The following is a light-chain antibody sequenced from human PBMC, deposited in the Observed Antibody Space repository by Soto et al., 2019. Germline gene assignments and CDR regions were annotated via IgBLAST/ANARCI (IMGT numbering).Light chain of an antibody. J-gene: IGKJ1*01. CDR3: QHYGSSLWT. Sequence: EIVLTQSPGTLSLSPGDRATLSCRASQSVSSSYLAWYQQKPGQAPRLLIYGAASRATGIPDRFSGSGSGTDFTLTISRLEPEDFAVYYCQHYGSSLWTFGQGPKVEIK. CDR1: QSVSSSY. CDR2: GAA. V-gene: IGKV3-20*01.